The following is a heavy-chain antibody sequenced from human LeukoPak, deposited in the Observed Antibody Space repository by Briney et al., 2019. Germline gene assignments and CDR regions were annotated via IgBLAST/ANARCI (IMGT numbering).Heavy chain of an antibody. Sequence: ASVKVSCKASGYAFTSYGISWVRQAPGQGLEWMGWINAGNGNIKYSQKFQGRVTITRDTSASTAYMELSSLRSEDTAVYYCARAYCGGDCYSGFDYWGQGTLVTVSS. J-gene: IGHJ4*02. CDR2: INAGNGNI. D-gene: IGHD2-21*02. V-gene: IGHV1-3*01. CDR1: GYAFTSYG. CDR3: ARAYCGGDCYSGFDY.